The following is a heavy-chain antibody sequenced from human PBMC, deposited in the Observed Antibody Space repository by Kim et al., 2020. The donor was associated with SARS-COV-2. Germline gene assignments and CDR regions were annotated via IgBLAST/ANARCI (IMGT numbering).Heavy chain of an antibody. CDR3: TRYANYDGSGFYY. Sequence: YAATVKGRFTISRDDEKNTAYLQMDSLKTEDTAMYYCTRYANYDGSGFYYWGQGTLVTVSS. D-gene: IGHD3-22*01. J-gene: IGHJ4*02. V-gene: IGHV3-73*01.